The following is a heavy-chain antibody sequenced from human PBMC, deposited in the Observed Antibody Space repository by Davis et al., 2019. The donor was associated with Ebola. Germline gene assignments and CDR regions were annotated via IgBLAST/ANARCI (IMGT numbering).Heavy chain of an antibody. CDR1: GFTFSSYG. D-gene: IGHD3-16*01. CDR3: ARDNPYDYVWGSYGAGYYGMDV. Sequence: GESLKISCAASGFTFSSYGMHWVRQAPGKGLEWVAVIWYDGSNKYYADSVKGRFTISRDNSKNTLYLQMNSLRAEDTAVYYCARDNPYDYVWGSYGAGYYGMDVWGQGTTVTVSS. J-gene: IGHJ6*02. V-gene: IGHV3-33*01. CDR2: IWYDGSNK.